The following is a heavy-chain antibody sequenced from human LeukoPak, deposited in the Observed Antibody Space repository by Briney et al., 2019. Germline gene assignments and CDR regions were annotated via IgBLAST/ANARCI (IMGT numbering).Heavy chain of an antibody. Sequence: SETLSLTCTVSGGSISSYYWSWIRQPPGKGLEWIGYIYYSGSTNYNPSLKSRVTISVDTSKNQFSLKLSSVTAADTAVYYCARGTDYYDSSGHTWGYFDYWGQGTLVTVSS. V-gene: IGHV4-59*01. CDR3: ARGTDYYDSSGHTWGYFDY. CDR2: IYYSGST. D-gene: IGHD3-22*01. J-gene: IGHJ4*02. CDR1: GGSISSYY.